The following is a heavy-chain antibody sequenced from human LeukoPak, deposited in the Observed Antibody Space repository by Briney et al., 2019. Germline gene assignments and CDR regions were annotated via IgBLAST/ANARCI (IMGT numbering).Heavy chain of an antibody. J-gene: IGHJ4*02. CDR2: ITWNSDDM. Sequence: GRSLRLSCAASGFSFEAYGMYWVRQAPGKGLEWVSGITWNSDDMAYADSVKGRFTISRDNAKNCLYLQMNSLTVEDTALYYCTRVTSWRTGFDYWGQGTLVTDSS. CDR3: TRVTSWRTGFDY. D-gene: IGHD1-1*01. V-gene: IGHV3-9*01. CDR1: GFSFEAYG.